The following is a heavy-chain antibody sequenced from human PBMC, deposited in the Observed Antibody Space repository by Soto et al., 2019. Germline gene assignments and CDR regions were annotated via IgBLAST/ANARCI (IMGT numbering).Heavy chain of an antibody. D-gene: IGHD2-21*02. CDR1: GGSISSSSYY. J-gene: IGHJ6*01. V-gene: IGHV4-39*01. CDR3: ASLTAYCGGDCYLLAYYYYYGMDV. CDR2: IYYSGST. Sequence: QLQLQESGPGLVKPSETLSLTCTVSGGSISSSSYYWGWIRQPPGKGLEWIGSIYYSGSTYYNPSLKIRVTISVDTSKNQFSLKLSSVTAADTAVYYCASLTAYCGGDCYLLAYYYYYGMDVW.